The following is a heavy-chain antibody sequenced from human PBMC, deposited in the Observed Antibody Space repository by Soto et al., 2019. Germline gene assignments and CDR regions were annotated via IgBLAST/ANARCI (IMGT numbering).Heavy chain of an antibody. J-gene: IGHJ4*02. CDR3: ARDSTVVTAAYYLDY. D-gene: IGHD2-21*02. CDR2: INPSGGTT. Sequence: QVQLVQSGAEVKKPGASVKVSCKASGYTFTSYYMHWVRQAPGQGLEWMGIINPSGGTTTYAQKFQGRVTMSRDTSPSTVYMALSSLRSEDTAVYFCARDSTVVTAAYYLDYWGQGTLVTVSS. V-gene: IGHV1-46*01. CDR1: GYTFTSYY.